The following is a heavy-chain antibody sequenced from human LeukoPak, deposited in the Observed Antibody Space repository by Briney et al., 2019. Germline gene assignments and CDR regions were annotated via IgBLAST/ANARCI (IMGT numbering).Heavy chain of an antibody. V-gene: IGHV3-21*01. J-gene: IGHJ5*02. CDR2: ISSSSSYI. D-gene: IGHD3-3*01. CDR1: GFTFSSYS. Sequence: GGSLILSCAASGFTFSSYSMNWVRQAPGKGLEWVSSISSSSSYIYYADSVKGRFTISRDNAKNSLYLQMNSLRAEDTAVYYCARGTGTIFGVVIKRNWFDPWGQGTLVTVSS. CDR3: ARGTGTIFGVVIKRNWFDP.